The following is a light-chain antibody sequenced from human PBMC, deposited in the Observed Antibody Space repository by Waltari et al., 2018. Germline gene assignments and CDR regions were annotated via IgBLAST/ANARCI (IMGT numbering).Light chain of an antibody. CDR1: HSAVAPSDS. V-gene: IGLV2-14*03. Sequence: QSALTQPASVSGSPGQSITISCSGIHSAVAPSDSLSWYQHHPGEAPQVIIYDVTNRPSGVSDRFSASKSANRAFLTISGLQPDDEGDYYCSSQTLDGVVLFGGGTKLTVL. CDR2: DVT. CDR3: SSQTLDGVVL. J-gene: IGLJ2*01.